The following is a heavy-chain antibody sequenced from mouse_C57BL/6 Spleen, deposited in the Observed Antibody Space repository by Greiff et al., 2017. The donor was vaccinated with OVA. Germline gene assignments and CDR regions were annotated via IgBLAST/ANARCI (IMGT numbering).Heavy chain of an antibody. D-gene: IGHD2-2*01. CDR1: GYTFTSYW. J-gene: IGHJ3*01. CDR2: IDPSDSET. CDR3: ALYGYDGWFAY. V-gene: IGHV1-52*01. Sequence: QVQLQQPGAELVRPGSSVKLSCKASGYTFTSYWMHWVKQRPIQGLEWIGNIDPSDSETHYNQKFKDKATLTVDKSSSTAYMQLSSLTSEDSVVYYCALYGYDGWFAYWGQGTLVTVSA.